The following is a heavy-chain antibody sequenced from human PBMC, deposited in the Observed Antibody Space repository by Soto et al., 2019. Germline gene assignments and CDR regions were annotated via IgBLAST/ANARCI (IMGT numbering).Heavy chain of an antibody. J-gene: IGHJ4*02. CDR3: TRQPWGGWYGDY. V-gene: IGHV3-49*04. D-gene: IGHD6-19*01. CDR1: GFTFGDYA. CDR2: IRSKAYGGTT. Sequence: GSLRLSCTASGFTFGDYAMSWVRQAPGKGLEWVGFIRSKAYGGTTEYAASVKGRFTISRDDSKSIAYLQMNSLKTEDTAVYYCTRQPWGGWYGDYWGQGALVTVSS.